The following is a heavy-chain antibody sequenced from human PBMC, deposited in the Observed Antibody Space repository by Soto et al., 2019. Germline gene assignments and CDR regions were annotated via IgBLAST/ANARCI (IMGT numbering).Heavy chain of an antibody. CDR3: AAAGQLEPTVRYYYYGMDV. V-gene: IGHV1-58*01. CDR1: GFTFTSSA. Sequence: SGKVSCKASGFTFTSSAVQWVRQARGQRLEWIGWIVVGSGNTNYAQKFQERVTITRDMSTSTAYMELSSLRSEDTAVYYCAAAGQLEPTVRYYYYGMDVWGQGTTVTVSS. J-gene: IGHJ6*02. CDR2: IVVGSGNT. D-gene: IGHD1-1*01.